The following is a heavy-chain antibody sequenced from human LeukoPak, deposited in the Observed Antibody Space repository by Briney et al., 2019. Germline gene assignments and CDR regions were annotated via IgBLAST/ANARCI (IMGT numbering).Heavy chain of an antibody. CDR1: GYTFTSYG. CDR3: ARLGIAVAGTYYYYGMDV. D-gene: IGHD6-19*01. Sequence: ASVKVSCKASGYTFTSYGISWVRQAPGQGLGWMGWISAYNGNTNYAQKLQGRVTMTTDTSTSTAYMELRSLRSDDTAVYYCARLGIAVAGTYYYYGMDVWGQGTTVTVSS. V-gene: IGHV1-18*01. J-gene: IGHJ6*02. CDR2: ISAYNGNT.